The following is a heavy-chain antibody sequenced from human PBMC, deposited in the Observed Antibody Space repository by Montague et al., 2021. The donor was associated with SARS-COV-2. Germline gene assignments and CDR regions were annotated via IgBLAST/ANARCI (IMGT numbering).Heavy chain of an antibody. J-gene: IGHJ6*03. D-gene: IGHD2-2*01. CDR3: AKDREYQLPYYYYYMDV. CDR2: IWYDGSNK. V-gene: IGHV3-33*06. Sequence: SLSLSWAASGFTFSSYGMHWVRQAPGKGLEWVAVIWYDGSNKYYADSVKGRFTISRDNSENTLYLQMNSLRAEDTAVYYCAKDREYQLPYYYYYMDVWGKGTTVTVSS. CDR1: GFTFSSYG.